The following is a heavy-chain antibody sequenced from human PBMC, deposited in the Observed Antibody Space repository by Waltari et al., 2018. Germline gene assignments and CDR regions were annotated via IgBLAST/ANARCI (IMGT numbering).Heavy chain of an antibody. J-gene: IGHJ3*01. CDR3: ARELRGDNDL. CDR1: GLPLGRSW. V-gene: IGHV3-74*01. Sequence: EVQVVESGGGLVKPGGSSGLPWQTSGLPLGRSWLHWFRQAPGKGLVWVSRINPDGMTRDYADSVEGRFTISRDNAQNTLYLQLNNLRVDDTAIYYCARELRGDNDLWGQGTMVTVSS. CDR2: INPDGMTR. D-gene: IGHD3-9*01.